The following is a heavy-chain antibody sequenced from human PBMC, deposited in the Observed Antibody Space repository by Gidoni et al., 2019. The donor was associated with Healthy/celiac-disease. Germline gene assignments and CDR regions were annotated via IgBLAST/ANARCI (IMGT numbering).Heavy chain of an antibody. Sequence: QVQLVESGGGVVQPGRSLRLSCAASGFTFSSYGMHWVRQAPGKGLEWVAVISYDGSNKYYADSVKGRFTISRDNSKNTLYLQMNSLRAEDTAVYYCAKDRGGSGRAPFDYWGQGTLVTVSS. CDR2: ISYDGSNK. CDR3: AKDRGGSGRAPFDY. D-gene: IGHD6-19*01. J-gene: IGHJ4*02. CDR1: GFTFSSYG. V-gene: IGHV3-30*18.